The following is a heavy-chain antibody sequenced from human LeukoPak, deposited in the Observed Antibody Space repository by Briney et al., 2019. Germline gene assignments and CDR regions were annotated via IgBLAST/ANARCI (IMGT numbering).Heavy chain of an antibody. J-gene: IGHJ4*02. D-gene: IGHD2-21*01. CDR3: AKEEDTAWHIFDY. CDR2: ISGSGGRT. V-gene: IGHV3-23*01. Sequence: GGSLRLSWAAYGLTFSNYDMNWVRQAPGKGLEWVSGISGSGGRTYYADSVKGRFTISRDSSKKKLYLQMNSLRVDDTAVYYCAKEEDTAWHIFDYWGQGTLVTVSS. CDR1: GLTFSNYD.